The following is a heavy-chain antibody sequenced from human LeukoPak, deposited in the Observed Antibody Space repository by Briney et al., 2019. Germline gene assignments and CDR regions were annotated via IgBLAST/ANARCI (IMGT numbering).Heavy chain of an antibody. CDR3: ARGWLAETTVVTPYNY. D-gene: IGHD4-23*01. J-gene: IGHJ4*02. Sequence: ASVKVSCKASGGTSSSYAISWVRQAPGQGLEWMGGIIPIFGTPNYAQKFQGRVTITADESTSTAYMELSNLRSEDTAVYYCARGWLAETTVVTPYNYWGQGTLVTVSS. CDR2: IIPIFGTP. CDR1: GGTSSSYA. V-gene: IGHV1-69*01.